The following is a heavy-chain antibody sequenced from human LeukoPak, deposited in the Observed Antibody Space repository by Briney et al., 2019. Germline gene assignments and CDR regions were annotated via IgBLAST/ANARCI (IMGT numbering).Heavy chain of an antibody. Sequence: PSETLSLTCTVSGYSISSGYYWGWIRQPPGKGLEWIGSIYHSGSTYYNPSLKSRVTISVDTSKNLFSLKLSSVTAADTAVYYCARQGRSDYFDYWGQGTLVTVSS. CDR2: IYHSGST. CDR3: ARQGRSDYFDY. V-gene: IGHV4-38-2*02. D-gene: IGHD2-15*01. CDR1: GYSISSGYY. J-gene: IGHJ4*02.